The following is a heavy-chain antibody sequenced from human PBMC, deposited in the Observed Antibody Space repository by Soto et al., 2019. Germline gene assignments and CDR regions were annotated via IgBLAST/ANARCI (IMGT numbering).Heavy chain of an antibody. D-gene: IGHD6-19*01. CDR2: LSYDESNK. CDR1: GFTFSIYG. V-gene: IGHV3-33*01. CDR3: ARDPELWLANYYFDY. J-gene: IGHJ4*02. Sequence: QVQLVESGGGVVQPGRSLRLSCAASGFTFSIYGMHWVRQAPGKGLEWVASLSYDESNKDYVDSVKGRFTISKDNSKNTLYLQMNSLRVEDTAVYYCARDPELWLANYYFDYWGPGTLVTVSS.